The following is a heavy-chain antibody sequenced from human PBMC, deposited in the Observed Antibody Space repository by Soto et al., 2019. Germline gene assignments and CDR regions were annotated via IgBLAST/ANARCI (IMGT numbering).Heavy chain of an antibody. V-gene: IGHV3-30*18. CDR3: AKGGGAAAGTLFDY. CDR1: GFTFSSYG. J-gene: IGHJ4*02. D-gene: IGHD6-13*01. CDR2: ISDDGSNK. Sequence: QVQLVESGGGVVQPGRSLRLSCAASGFTFSSYGMHWVRQAPGKGLEWVAVISDDGSNKYYADSVKGRFTISRDNSKNTLHLQMNSLRAEDTAEYYGAKGGGAAAGTLFDYWGQGTLVTVA.